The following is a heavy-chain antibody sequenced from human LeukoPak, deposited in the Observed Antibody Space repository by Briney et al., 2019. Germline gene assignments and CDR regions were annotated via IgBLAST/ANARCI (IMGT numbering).Heavy chain of an antibody. CDR1: GYTFTGYY. CDR3: ARDNYYYDSSGYGY. V-gene: IGHV1-2*02. J-gene: IGHJ4*02. Sequence: ASVKVSCKASGYTFTGYYMHWVRPAPGQGLEWMGWINPNSGGTNYAQKFQGRVTMTRDTSISTAYMELSRLRSDDTAVYYCARDNYYYDSSGYGYWGQGTLVTVSS. CDR2: INPNSGGT. D-gene: IGHD3-22*01.